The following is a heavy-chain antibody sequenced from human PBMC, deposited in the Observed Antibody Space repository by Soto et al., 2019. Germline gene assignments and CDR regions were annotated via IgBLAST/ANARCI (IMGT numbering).Heavy chain of an antibody. Sequence: QVQLVQSGAEVKKPGSSVKVSCKASGGTFSSYAISWVRQAPGQGLEWMGGIIPIFGTANYAQKFQGRVTITGDEDTSTAYMELNSLRSEDPGVYDCVSGCISTSYSPPTLWYFDRRGRGTLVTVSS. J-gene: IGHJ2*01. CDR1: GGTFSSYA. V-gene: IGHV1-69*12. CDR3: VSGCISTSYSPPTLWYFDR. D-gene: IGHD2-2*01. CDR2: IIPIFGTA.